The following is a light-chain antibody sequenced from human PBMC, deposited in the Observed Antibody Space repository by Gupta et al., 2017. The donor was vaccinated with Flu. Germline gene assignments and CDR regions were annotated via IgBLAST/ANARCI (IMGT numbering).Light chain of an antibody. J-gene: IGLJ1*01. CDR2: GNN. CDR3: AAWDDSLNGHYV. V-gene: IGLV1-44*01. CDR1: SSNIGSNY. Sequence: QSVLAQPPSASGTPGQRVTISCSGSSSNIGSNYVNWYQQVPGTAPKLLIYGNNQRPSGVPDRFSGSKSGTSASLAISGLQSGDGADYYCAAWDDSLNGHYVFGTGTKVTVL.